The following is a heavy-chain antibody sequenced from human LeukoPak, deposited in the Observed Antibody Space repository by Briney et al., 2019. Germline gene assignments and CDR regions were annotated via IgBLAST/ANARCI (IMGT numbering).Heavy chain of an antibody. J-gene: IGHJ5*02. CDR3: ARGSQLLSDYHWFDP. V-gene: IGHV1-46*01. D-gene: IGHD2-2*01. Sequence: GSAVKGSSWASGDTFTSYYMQCVVQAPGERLEWRGIINPSGGSTSYAQKFESRVTMTRHTLTSTVYMELSSLRSEDTGVYYCARGSQLLSDYHWFDPWGEGTLVTVSS. CDR1: GDTFTSYY. CDR2: INPSGGST.